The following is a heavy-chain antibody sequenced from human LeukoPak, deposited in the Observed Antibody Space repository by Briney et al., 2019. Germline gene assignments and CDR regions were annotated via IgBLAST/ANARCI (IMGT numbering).Heavy chain of an antibody. D-gene: IGHD2-15*01. CDR3: ASEAFCAGGSCYLQRVAS. V-gene: IGHV1-2*02. Sequence: ASVTVSFMSSGYTFTAYYMHWVRQAPGQGLAWMGWIDTNNGGTNYAQKFQGRVTITRDTSIGIPFMELSSLISDNTAFYYCASEAFCAGGSCYLQRVASWGPGTLVTVSS. CDR1: GYTFTAYY. J-gene: IGHJ4*02. CDR2: IDTNNGGT.